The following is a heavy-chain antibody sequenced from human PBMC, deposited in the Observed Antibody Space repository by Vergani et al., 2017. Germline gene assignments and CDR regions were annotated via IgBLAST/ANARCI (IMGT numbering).Heavy chain of an antibody. CDR2: TIPMLGAT. D-gene: IGHD3-22*01. CDR1: GGTFSSYA. CDR3: ARQASYYYDRSGYYYEGWFDP. V-gene: IGHV1-69*13. Sequence: QVQLVQSGAEVKKPGSSVKVSCKASGGTFSSYAISWVRQAPGQGLEWMGRTIPMLGATNYAQKFQGRVTITADESTSTAYMELSSLRSEDTAVYYCARQASYYYDRSGYYYEGWFDPWGQGTLVTVSS. J-gene: IGHJ5*02.